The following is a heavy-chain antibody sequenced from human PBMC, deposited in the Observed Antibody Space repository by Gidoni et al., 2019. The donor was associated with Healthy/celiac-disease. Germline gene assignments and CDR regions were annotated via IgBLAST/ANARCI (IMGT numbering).Heavy chain of an antibody. D-gene: IGHD2-15*01. V-gene: IGHV1-69*04. Sequence: QVQLVQSGAEVKKPGSSVKVSCKASGGTFSSYAITWVRQAPGQGLEWMGGIIPILGIANYAQKFQGRVTITADKSTSTAYMELSSLRSEDTAVYYCASLGYCSGGSCSYYYYYYMDVWGKGTTVTVSS. CDR2: IIPILGIA. J-gene: IGHJ6*03. CDR3: ASLGYCSGGSCSYYYYYYMDV. CDR1: GGTFSSYA.